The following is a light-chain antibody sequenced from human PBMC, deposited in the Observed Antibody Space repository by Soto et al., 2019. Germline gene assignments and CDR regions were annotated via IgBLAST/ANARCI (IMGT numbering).Light chain of an antibody. CDR3: CSYAGGTTYV. CDR1: SSDIGSYNL. Sequence: QSALTQPASVSGSPGQSITISCTGTSSDIGSYNLVSWYQQHPGKAPKLIIYEGNKRPSGVSNRFSGSKSGNTASLTISGLQTEDEADYYCCSYAGGTTYVFGAGTKVTVL. CDR2: EGN. V-gene: IGLV2-23*01. J-gene: IGLJ1*01.